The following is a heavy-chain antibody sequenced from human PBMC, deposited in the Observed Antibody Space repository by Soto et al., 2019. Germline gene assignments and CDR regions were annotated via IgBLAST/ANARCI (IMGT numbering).Heavy chain of an antibody. V-gene: IGHV1-69*01. Sequence: QVQLVQSGAEVKKPGSSVKVSCKASGGTFSRYTISWVRQAPGQGLEWMGGIIPIFGTTNYAQKFQGRVTLTADESTSTAYMDLSSLRSDDTAVYYCASGQTYYNDSSAYRFDHWGQGTLVTVSS. CDR1: GGTFSRYT. D-gene: IGHD3-22*01. CDR3: ASGQTYYNDSSAYRFDH. J-gene: IGHJ4*02. CDR2: IIPIFGTT.